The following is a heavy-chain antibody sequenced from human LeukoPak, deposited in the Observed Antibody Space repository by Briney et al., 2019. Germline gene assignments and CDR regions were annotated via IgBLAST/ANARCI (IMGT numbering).Heavy chain of an antibody. V-gene: IGHV4-39*01. CDR3: ARLGASSGYYDY. CDR1: GGSTSNSGYY. D-gene: IGHD3-22*01. J-gene: IGHJ4*02. CDR2: IYSRGTT. Sequence: PSETLSLTCTVSGGSTSNSGYYWGWIRQPPGKWLEWIGSIYSRGTTYYNPSLKSRVNISLDTSKNQFSLKLSSGTAADTAVYYCARLGASSGYYDYWGQGTLVSVFS.